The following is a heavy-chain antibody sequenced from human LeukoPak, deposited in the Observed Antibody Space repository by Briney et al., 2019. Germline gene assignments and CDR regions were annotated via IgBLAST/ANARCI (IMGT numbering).Heavy chain of an antibody. J-gene: IGHJ4*02. CDR3: ARLRSVTPLDY. D-gene: IGHD4-11*01. CDR1: GGSFSGYY. Sequence: SETLSLTCAVYGGSFSGYYWSWIRQPPGKGLEWIGEINHSGSTNYNPSLKSRVTISVDTSKNQFSLKLSSVTAADTAVYYCARLRSVTPLDYWGQGTLVTVSS. CDR2: INHSGST. V-gene: IGHV4-34*01.